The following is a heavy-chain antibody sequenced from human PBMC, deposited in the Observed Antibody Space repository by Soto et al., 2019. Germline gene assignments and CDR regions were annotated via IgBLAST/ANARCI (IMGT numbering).Heavy chain of an antibody. J-gene: IGHJ4*02. D-gene: IGHD1-26*01. CDR1: GYTFTSYD. CDR3: AGETRGGSYLDH. CDR2: MNPNSGNT. V-gene: IGHV1-8*01. Sequence: QVQLVQSGAEVKKPGASVKVSCKASGYTFTSYDINWVRQATGQGLEWMGWMNPNSGNTGYAQKFQGRVTMTRNTSIRPAYMELRSLRSADTAVYYCAGETRGGSYLDHWGQGTLVTVPS.